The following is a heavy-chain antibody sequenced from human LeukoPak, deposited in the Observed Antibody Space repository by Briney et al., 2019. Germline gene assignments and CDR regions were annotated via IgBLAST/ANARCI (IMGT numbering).Heavy chain of an antibody. Sequence: GGSLRLSCAASGFTFSRNWMHWVRQAPGKGLVGVSHISSAGTNTRYADSVKGRFTTSRDNAKNMLYLQMNSLRAEDTAVYYCARDQDGSTDYWGQGTLVTVSS. J-gene: IGHJ4*02. CDR2: ISSAGTNT. D-gene: IGHD3-10*01. CDR3: ARDQDGSTDY. V-gene: IGHV3-74*01. CDR1: GFTFSRNW.